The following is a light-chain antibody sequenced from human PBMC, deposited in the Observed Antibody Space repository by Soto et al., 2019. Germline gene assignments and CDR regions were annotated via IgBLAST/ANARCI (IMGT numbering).Light chain of an antibody. Sequence: DIQMTQSPSTLSASVGDRVTITCRASQSISSWLAWYQQKPGKAPKLLIYAASSLESGVPSRFSGSGSGTEFTLTISSLQPDDFATYYCQQYNSYSIKFGQGTKVDIK. CDR3: QQYNSYSIK. V-gene: IGKV1-5*01. J-gene: IGKJ1*01. CDR1: QSISSW. CDR2: AAS.